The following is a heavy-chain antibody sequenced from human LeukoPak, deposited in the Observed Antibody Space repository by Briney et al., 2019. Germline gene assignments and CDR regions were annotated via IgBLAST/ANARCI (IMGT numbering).Heavy chain of an antibody. Sequence: GGSLRLSCTASGFVFSTYSMNWVRQAPGKGLEWVSYISGSSTTIYYADSVKGRFTTSRDNAKNSLYLQMNSLRDEDTGIYYCARDPSVAAPGWDRWFDPWGQGTLVTVSS. J-gene: IGHJ5*02. V-gene: IGHV3-48*02. CDR2: ISGSSTTI. CDR1: GFVFSTYS. D-gene: IGHD6-25*01. CDR3: ARDPSVAAPGWDRWFDP.